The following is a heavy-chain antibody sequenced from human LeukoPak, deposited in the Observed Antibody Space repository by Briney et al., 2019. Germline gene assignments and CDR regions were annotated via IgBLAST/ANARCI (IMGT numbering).Heavy chain of an antibody. CDR1: RFTFSSYS. V-gene: IGHV3-21*04. CDR3: ARELREHGVFDI. J-gene: IGHJ3*02. CDR2: ISSSGSYI. Sequence: GGSLRLSCAASRFTFSSYSMNWVRQAPGKGLEWVSSISSSGSYIYYADSVKGRFTISRDNAKNSLYLQMNSLRAEDTAVYYCARELREHGVFDIWGQGTMVTVSS. D-gene: IGHD1-26*01.